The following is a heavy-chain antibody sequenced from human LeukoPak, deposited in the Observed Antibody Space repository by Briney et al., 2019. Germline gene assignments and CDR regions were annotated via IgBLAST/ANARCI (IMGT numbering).Heavy chain of an antibody. Sequence: PGGSLRLSCAASGFTFSSYAMSWVRQAPGKGLEWVSAISGGGSSTYYADSVKGRFTISRDNSKNSLYLQMNSLRAEDTAVYYCAKESSGGWYFDYWGQGTLVTVSS. D-gene: IGHD6-19*01. CDR1: GFTFSSYA. V-gene: IGHV3-23*01. CDR3: AKESSGGWYFDY. J-gene: IGHJ4*02. CDR2: ISGGGSST.